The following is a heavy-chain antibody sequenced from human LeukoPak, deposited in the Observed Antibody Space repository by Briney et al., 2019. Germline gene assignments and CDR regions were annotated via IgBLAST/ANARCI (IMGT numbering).Heavy chain of an antibody. CDR3: TPGDYYDSSGYLTLPYFDY. CDR2: ISGSGGST. J-gene: IGHJ4*02. Sequence: PGGSLRLSCAAPGFTFSSYAMSWVRQAPGKGLEWVSAISGSGGSTYYADSVKGRFTISRDNSKNTLYLQMNSLRAEDTAVYYCTPGDYYDSSGYLTLPYFDYWGQGTLVTVSS. D-gene: IGHD3-22*01. CDR1: GFTFSSYA. V-gene: IGHV3-23*01.